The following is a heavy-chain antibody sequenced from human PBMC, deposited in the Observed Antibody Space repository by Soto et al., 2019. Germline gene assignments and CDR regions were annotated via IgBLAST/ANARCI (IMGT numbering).Heavy chain of an antibody. D-gene: IGHD1-1*01. J-gene: IGHJ5*02. CDR1: GASISWFY. CDR2: IYATGTT. V-gene: IGHV4-4*07. CDR3: VRDGTKTLRDWFDP. Sequence: SETLSLTCTVSGASISWFYWSGIRKSAGKGLEWIGRIYATGTTDYNPSLKSRVMMSVDTSKKQFSLKLRSVTAADTAVYYCVRDGTKTLRDWFDPWGQGIAVTVSS.